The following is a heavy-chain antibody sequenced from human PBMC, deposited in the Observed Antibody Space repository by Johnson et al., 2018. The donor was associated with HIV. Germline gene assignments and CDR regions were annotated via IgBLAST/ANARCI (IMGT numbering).Heavy chain of an antibody. Sequence: VQLLVAGGGLVQPGGSLRLSCAASGITVSSNYMSWVRHGPGKGLAWVSVIYRGRNTYYADSVKGRLTIPRANSKNTLYLQMNSLIAEDTAGFYCAKLQWPREDALDIWGQGTMVTVSS. CDR2: IYRGRNT. V-gene: IGHV3-66*01. D-gene: IGHD6-19*01. CDR1: GITVSSNY. CDR3: AKLQWPREDALDI. J-gene: IGHJ3*02.